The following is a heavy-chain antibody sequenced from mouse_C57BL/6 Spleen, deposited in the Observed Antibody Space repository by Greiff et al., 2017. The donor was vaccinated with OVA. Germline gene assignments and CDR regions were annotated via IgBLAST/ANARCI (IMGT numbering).Heavy chain of an antibody. Sequence: VQLKQPGAELVMPGASVKLSCKASGYTFTSYWMHWVKQRPGQGLEWIGEIDPSDSYTNYNQKFKGKSTLTVDKSSSTAYMQLSSLTSEDSAVYYCARWGDSSGDYYAMDYWGQGTSVTVSS. CDR3: ARWGDSSGDYYAMDY. CDR2: IDPSDSYT. J-gene: IGHJ4*01. CDR1: GYTFTSYW. D-gene: IGHD3-2*02. V-gene: IGHV1-69*01.